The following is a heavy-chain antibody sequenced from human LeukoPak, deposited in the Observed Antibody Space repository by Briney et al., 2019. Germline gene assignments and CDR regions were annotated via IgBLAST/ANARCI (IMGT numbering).Heavy chain of an antibody. CDR3: ASLLYSNYALAY. J-gene: IGHJ4*02. Sequence: SETLSLTCTVSGGSISSHYWSWIRQPPGKGLEWIGYIYYSGSTNYNPSLKSRVTISVDTSENQFSLKLSSVTAADTAVYYCASLLYSNYALAYWGQGTLVTVSS. D-gene: IGHD4-11*01. CDR1: GGSISSHY. V-gene: IGHV4-59*11. CDR2: IYYSGST.